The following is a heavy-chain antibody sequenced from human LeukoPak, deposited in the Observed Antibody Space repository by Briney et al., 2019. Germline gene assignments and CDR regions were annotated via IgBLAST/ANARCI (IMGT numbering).Heavy chain of an antibody. J-gene: IGHJ1*01. V-gene: IGHV3-30*18. CDR1: RFTFSSFG. CDR2: ISFDGSNQ. Sequence: PGRSLRLSCAASRFTFSSFGMHWVRQAPGQVLEWVAVISFDGSNQYYADSVKGRFTIYRDNFKNTVYLQMNSLRAEETAVYYCAKSHPPTVTTEEGEYLQHWGQGTLVTVSS. D-gene: IGHD4-17*01. CDR3: AKSHPPTVTTEEGEYLQH.